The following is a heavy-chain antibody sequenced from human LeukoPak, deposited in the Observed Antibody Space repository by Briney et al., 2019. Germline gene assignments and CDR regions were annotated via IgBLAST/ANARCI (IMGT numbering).Heavy chain of an antibody. CDR1: GGSISGYY. J-gene: IGHJ4*02. V-gene: IGHV4-59*01. CDR2: IYYSGST. CDR3: AREVHQWLVVGYYFDY. Sequence: KPSETLSLTCTVSGGSISGYYWSWIRQPPGKGLEWIGYIYYSGSTNYNPSLKSRVTISVDTSRNQFSLKLSSVTAADTAVYYCAREVHQWLVVGYYFDYWGQGTLVTVSS. D-gene: IGHD6-19*01.